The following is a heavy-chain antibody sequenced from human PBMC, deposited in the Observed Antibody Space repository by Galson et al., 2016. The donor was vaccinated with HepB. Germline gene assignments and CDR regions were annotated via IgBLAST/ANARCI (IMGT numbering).Heavy chain of an antibody. D-gene: IGHD6-19*01. CDR1: GGSISSSSYY. CDR3: ARLSGSSGWYHFDY. CDR2: IYYSGST. J-gene: IGHJ4*02. Sequence: LSLTCTVSGGSISSSSYYWGWIRQPPGKRLEWIGNIYYSGSTYYNPSLRSRVTISVDTSKNQISLKLSSVTAADTAVYYCARLSGSSGWYHFDYWGQGTLVTVSS. V-gene: IGHV4-39*01.